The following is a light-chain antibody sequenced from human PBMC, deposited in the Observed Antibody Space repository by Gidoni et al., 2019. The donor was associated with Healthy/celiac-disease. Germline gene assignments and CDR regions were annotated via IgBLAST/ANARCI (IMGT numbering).Light chain of an antibody. Sequence: EIVLTQSPATLSLSPGERATLACRDSQSLSSNLAWYQQKTGQAPSLLIYDASNRANGIPARFSGSGAGTDFTLTISSLEHEDFAVYYCQQRSNWPPRTFGGGTKVEIK. CDR3: QQRSNWPPRT. CDR1: QSLSSN. CDR2: DAS. J-gene: IGKJ4*01. V-gene: IGKV3-11*01.